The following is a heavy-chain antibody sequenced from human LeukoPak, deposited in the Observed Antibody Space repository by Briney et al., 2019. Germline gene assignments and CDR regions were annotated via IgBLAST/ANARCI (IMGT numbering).Heavy chain of an antibody. CDR1: GASISSYY. Sequence: PSETLSLTCTVSGASISSYYWGWIRQPPGEGLEWIGYILNTGSANYNPSLKSRVTISIDTSKNQFSLKLTSVTAADTAVYYCARDKALRNWYFDLWGRGTLATVSS. V-gene: IGHV4-59*01. CDR3: ARDKALRNWYFDL. CDR2: ILNTGSA. J-gene: IGHJ2*01.